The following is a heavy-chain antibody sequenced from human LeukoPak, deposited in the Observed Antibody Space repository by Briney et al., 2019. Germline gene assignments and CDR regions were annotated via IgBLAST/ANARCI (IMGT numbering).Heavy chain of an antibody. CDR3: ARVYCSGGNCYHFDH. Sequence: SETLSLTCTVSGGSISNHYCSWIRQPAGKGLEWIGRIYSSGTTDYNPSLKSRVVMSVDTSKNQVSLKLSAVTAADTAVYYCARVYCSGGNCYHFDHWGQGTLVTVSS. J-gene: IGHJ4*02. V-gene: IGHV4-4*07. CDR2: IYSSGTT. CDR1: GGSISNHY. D-gene: IGHD2-15*01.